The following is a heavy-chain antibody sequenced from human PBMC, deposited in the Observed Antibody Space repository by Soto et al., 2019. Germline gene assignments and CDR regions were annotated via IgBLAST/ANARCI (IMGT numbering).Heavy chain of an antibody. CDR2: ISGSGSST. V-gene: IGHV3-23*01. Sequence: PGGSLRLSCAASGVTFSSDAMNWVRQAPGKGLEWVSVISGSGSSTYYADSVKGRFTISRDNSKNTLYLQMNSLRAEDTAVYYSASRSSGWYFDYWGQGTLVTVSS. D-gene: IGHD6-19*01. J-gene: IGHJ4*02. CDR1: GVTFSSDA. CDR3: ASRSSGWYFDY.